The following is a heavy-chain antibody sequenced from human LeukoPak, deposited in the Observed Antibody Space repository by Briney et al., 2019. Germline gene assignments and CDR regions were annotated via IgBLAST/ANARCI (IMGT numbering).Heavy chain of an antibody. CDR3: ARVGYDFWSGYYPGYYYYMDV. Sequence: PGGSLRLSCAASGFTFSSYAMSWVRQAPGKGLEWVSVIYSGGSTYYADSVKGRFTISRDNSKNTLYLQMNSLRAEDTAVYYCARVGYDFWSGYYPGYYYYMDVWGKGTTVTVSS. CDR1: GFTFSSYA. V-gene: IGHV3-66*02. CDR2: IYSGGST. D-gene: IGHD3-3*01. J-gene: IGHJ6*03.